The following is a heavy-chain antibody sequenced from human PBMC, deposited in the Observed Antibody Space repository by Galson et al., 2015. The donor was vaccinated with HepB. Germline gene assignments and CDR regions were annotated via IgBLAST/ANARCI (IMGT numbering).Heavy chain of an antibody. CDR3: AKACGCTVAWTLWYFDL. D-gene: IGHD6-19*01. CDR1: GFTLSNLA. CDR2: ISFEGTAT. J-gene: IGHJ2*01. Sequence: SLRLSCAASGFTLSNLAMHWVRQAPGKGLEWVALISFEGTATYYGDSVKGRFTISRDIPKNTLHLQMNSLRPEDSAVYYCAKACGCTVAWTLWYFDLLGRGTLGTGSS. V-gene: IGHV3-30*18.